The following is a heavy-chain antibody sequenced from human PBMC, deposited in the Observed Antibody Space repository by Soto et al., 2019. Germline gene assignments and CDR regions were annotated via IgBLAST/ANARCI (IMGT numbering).Heavy chain of an antibody. CDR1: GVSISDIH. J-gene: IGHJ4*01. V-gene: IGHV4-59*01. Sequence: SETLSLTCDVSGVSISDIHWSWIRQAPGKGLEWVGYVHFSGSTTYNPSLAPRLNISFDMSKSQVYLQLTSVTAADTAVYYCARFGAAAAHDDNWGRGVLVTVSS. CDR2: VHFSGST. CDR3: ARFGAAAAHDDN. D-gene: IGHD6-13*01.